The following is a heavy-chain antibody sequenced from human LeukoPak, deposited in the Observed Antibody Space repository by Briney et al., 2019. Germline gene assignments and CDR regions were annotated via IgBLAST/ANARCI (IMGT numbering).Heavy chain of an antibody. V-gene: IGHV3-53*01. Sequence: GGSLRLSCAASGFTVSSNYMSWVRQAPGKGLEWVSVIYSGGSTYYADSVKGRFTISRDNSKNTLYLQMNSLRAEDTAVYYCARAGQTYYYDSSGYYYWGQGTLVTVSS. D-gene: IGHD3-22*01. J-gene: IGHJ4*02. CDR3: ARAGQTYYYDSSGYYY. CDR1: GFTVSSNY. CDR2: IYSGGST.